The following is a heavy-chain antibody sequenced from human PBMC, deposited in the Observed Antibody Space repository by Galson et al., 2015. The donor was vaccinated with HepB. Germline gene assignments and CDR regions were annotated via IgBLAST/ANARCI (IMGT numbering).Heavy chain of an antibody. V-gene: IGHV3-11*01. CDR2: ISERGSVI. J-gene: IGHJ4*02. CDR1: GFTFSDYF. CDR3: ARGRDFDY. Sequence: SLRLSCAASGFTFSDYFMAWIRQAPGKGLEWVSHISERGSVIYYSDSVKGRFTISRDNAKNSLSLQMDSLRVEDTAVYFCARGRDFDYWGQGILVTVSS.